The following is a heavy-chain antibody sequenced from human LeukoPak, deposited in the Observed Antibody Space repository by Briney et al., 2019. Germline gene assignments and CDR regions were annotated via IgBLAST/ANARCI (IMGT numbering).Heavy chain of an antibody. J-gene: IGHJ3*02. CDR2: MNPNSGNT. CDR3: ATRVVGYSSGGSCPDDAFDI. V-gene: IGHV1-8*01. D-gene: IGHD2-15*01. Sequence: GASVKVSCKASGYTFTSYDINWVRQATGQGLEWMGWMNPNSGNTGYAQKFQGRVTMTRNTSISTAYMELSSLRSEDTAVYYCATRVVGYSSGGSCPDDAFDIWGQGTMVTVSS. CDR1: GYTFTSYD.